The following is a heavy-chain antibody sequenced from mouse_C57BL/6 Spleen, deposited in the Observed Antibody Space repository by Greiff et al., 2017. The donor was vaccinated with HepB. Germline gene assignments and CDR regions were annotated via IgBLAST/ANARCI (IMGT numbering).Heavy chain of an antibody. J-gene: IGHJ4*01. CDR3: AKGAMDY. V-gene: IGHV1-26*01. CDR2: INPNNGGT. CDR1: GYTFTDYY. Sequence: EVHLVESGPELVKPGASVKISCKASGYTFTDYYMNWVKQSHGKSLEWIGDINPNNGGTSYNQKFKGKATLTVDKSSSTAYMELRSLTSEDSAVYYCAKGAMDYWGQGTSVTVSS.